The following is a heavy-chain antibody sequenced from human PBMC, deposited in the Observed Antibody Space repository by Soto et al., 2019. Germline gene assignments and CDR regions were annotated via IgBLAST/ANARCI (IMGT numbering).Heavy chain of an antibody. CDR1: GFTFSSYG. J-gene: IGHJ4*02. CDR3: AKGLITMIVVPPLDY. V-gene: IGHV3-23*01. CDR2: ISVSGGST. D-gene: IGHD3-22*01. Sequence: PGGSLRLSCAASGFTFSSYGMHWVRQAPGKGLDWVSVISVSGGSTYYADSVKGRFTISRDNSKNTLYLQMNSLRAEDTAVYYCAKGLITMIVVPPLDYWGQGTLVTVSS.